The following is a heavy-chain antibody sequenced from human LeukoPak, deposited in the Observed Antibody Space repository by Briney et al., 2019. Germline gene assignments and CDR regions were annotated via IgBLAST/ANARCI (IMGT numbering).Heavy chain of an antibody. CDR3: ASFGRNSYDSSDYMDY. Sequence: GGSLRLSCAASGFTFSDYYMSWIRQAPGKGLEWVSYISSSGGTKYYADSVKGRFTISRDNAKNSLYLQMNSLRDEDTAVYYCASFGRNSYDSSDYMDYWGQGTLVTVSS. J-gene: IGHJ4*02. CDR1: GFTFSDYY. V-gene: IGHV3-11*01. D-gene: IGHD3-22*01. CDR2: ISSSGGTK.